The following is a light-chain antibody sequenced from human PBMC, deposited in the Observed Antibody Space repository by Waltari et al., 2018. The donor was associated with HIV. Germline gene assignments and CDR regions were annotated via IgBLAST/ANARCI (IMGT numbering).Light chain of an antibody. V-gene: IGKV1-12*01. CDR3: QQADSLPLT. CDR2: AAS. Sequence: IQLTQSPSSVSASVGDTVTAPCRASHDISRSLAWYQQKPGKAPELLIFAASTLQSGVSSRFRGSGSGTSFTLTINTLQTEDFATYYCQQADSLPLTFGGGTKVEI. J-gene: IGKJ4*01. CDR1: HDISRS.